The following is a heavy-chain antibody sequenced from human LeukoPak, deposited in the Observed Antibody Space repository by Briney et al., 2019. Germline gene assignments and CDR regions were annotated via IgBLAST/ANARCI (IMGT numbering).Heavy chain of an antibody. CDR2: LYYSGST. Sequence: GSLRLSCAASGFTFSSYWMHWVRQPPGKGLQWIGSLYYSGSTYYNPSLKSRVTISVDTAKNQFSLKLSSVTAADTAVYYCARSHSSGWNLFDYWGQGTLVTVSS. J-gene: IGHJ4*02. CDR3: ARSHSSGWNLFDY. D-gene: IGHD6-19*01. CDR1: GFTFSSYW. V-gene: IGHV4-39*01.